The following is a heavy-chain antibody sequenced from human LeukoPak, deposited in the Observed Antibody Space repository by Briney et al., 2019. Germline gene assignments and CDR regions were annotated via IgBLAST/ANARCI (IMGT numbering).Heavy chain of an antibody. Sequence: ASVKVSCKASGGTFSSYAISWVRQAPGQGLEWMGGIIPIFGTANYAQKFQGRVTITADKSTSTAYMELSSLRSEDTAVYYCARSPDPEDYYYYMDVWGKGTTVTVSS. J-gene: IGHJ6*03. CDR1: GGTFSSYA. V-gene: IGHV1-69*06. D-gene: IGHD1-14*01. CDR2: IIPIFGTA. CDR3: ARSPDPEDYYYYMDV.